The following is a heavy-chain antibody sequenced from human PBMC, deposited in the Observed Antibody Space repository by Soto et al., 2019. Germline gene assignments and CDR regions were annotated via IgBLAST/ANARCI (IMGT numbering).Heavy chain of an antibody. J-gene: IGHJ5*02. CDR2: IYFGGTT. V-gene: IGHV4-59*03. D-gene: IGHD3-3*01. CDR1: GGSFSPNY. CDR3: AKPRSSLEWPPFDP. Sequence: AETLSLTCTVSGGSFSPNYWAWIRQPPGKGLEWVGYIYFGGTTSYNPSLKSRFTISRDNSKNTLFLHMTNLRPEDTAVYYCAKPRSSLEWPPFDPWGHGTLVTVSS.